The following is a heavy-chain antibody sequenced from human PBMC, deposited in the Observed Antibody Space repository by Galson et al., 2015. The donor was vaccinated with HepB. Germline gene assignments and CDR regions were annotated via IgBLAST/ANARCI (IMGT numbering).Heavy chain of an antibody. CDR2: IYYSGSP. J-gene: IGHJ3*02. CDR1: GDSLSSKSHY. D-gene: IGHD2-8*02. CDR3: ARTLVATPNDAFDI. Sequence: ETLSLTCTVSGDSLSSKSHYWGWIRQPPGKGLEWIATIYYSGSPNYTLSLTSRVTISVDTSKNQFSLKLNSVTAADTAVYFCARTLVATPNDAFDIWGQGTMVTVSS. V-gene: IGHV4-39*01.